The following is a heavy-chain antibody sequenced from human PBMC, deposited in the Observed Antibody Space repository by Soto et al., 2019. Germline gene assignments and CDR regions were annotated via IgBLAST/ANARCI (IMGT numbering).Heavy chain of an antibody. J-gene: IGHJ3*02. CDR3: ARDRAYCSGGSCYSEAFDI. Sequence: SETLSLTCTVSGGSISSYYWSWIRQPPGKGLEWIGYIYYSGSTNYNPSPKSRVTISVDTSKNQFSLKLSSVTAADTAVYYCARDRAYCSGGSCYSEAFDIWGQGTMVTVSS. V-gene: IGHV4-59*01. CDR2: IYYSGST. CDR1: GGSISSYY. D-gene: IGHD2-15*01.